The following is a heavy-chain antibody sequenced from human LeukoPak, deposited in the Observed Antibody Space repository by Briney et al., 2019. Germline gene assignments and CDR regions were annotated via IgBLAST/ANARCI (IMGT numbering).Heavy chain of an antibody. CDR1: GGSISSGDYS. D-gene: IGHD3-22*01. CDR2: IYHSGST. J-gene: IGHJ5*02. V-gene: IGHV4-30-2*01. CDR3: ARSGYDSSGYFWDWFDP. Sequence: SETLSLTCAVSGGSISSGDYSWSRIRQPPEKGLEWIGHIYHSGSTYYNPSLKSRVTMSVDRSKNQFSLKLSSVTAADTAVYYCARSGYDSSGYFWDWFDPWGQGTLVTVSS.